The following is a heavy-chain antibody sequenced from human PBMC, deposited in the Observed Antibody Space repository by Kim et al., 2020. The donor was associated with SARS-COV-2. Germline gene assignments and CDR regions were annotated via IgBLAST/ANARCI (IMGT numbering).Heavy chain of an antibody. CDR1: GFTFRKYW. Sequence: GGSLRLSCAGSGFTFRKYWMNWVRQAPGRGLEWVASTTTDGSRESYVVSVKGRFTISRDNAKNSAYLQMNSLRSEDTAVYYCATLDHGDSEYWGQGTLVTVS. CDR2: TTTDGSRE. CDR3: ATLDHGDSEY. V-gene: IGHV3-7*01. J-gene: IGHJ4*02. D-gene: IGHD4-17*01.